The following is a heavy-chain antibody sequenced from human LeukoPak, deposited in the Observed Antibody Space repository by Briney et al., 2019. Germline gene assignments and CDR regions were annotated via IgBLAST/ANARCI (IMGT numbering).Heavy chain of an antibody. CDR2: IYYTGST. J-gene: IGHJ4*02. CDR1: GGSISSTTYY. Sequence: SETLSLTCSVSGGSISSTTYYWGRIRQPPGKGLEWTGTIYYTGSTYYNPSLNTRVTMSVDTSKNQFSLMRSSVTAADTAVYYCARRLKVTEHFDYWGQGTLVTVSS. V-gene: IGHV4-39*01. D-gene: IGHD2-21*02. CDR3: ARRLKVTEHFDY.